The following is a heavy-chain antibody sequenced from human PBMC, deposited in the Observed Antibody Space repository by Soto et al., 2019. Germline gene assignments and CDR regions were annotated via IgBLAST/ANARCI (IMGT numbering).Heavy chain of an antibody. V-gene: IGHV3-15*01. CDR1: GFTSSNAW. CDR2: IKRKTDVGTN. CDR3: ATGIVVVIPSGTDG. D-gene: IGHD3-22*01. J-gene: IGHJ6*02. Sequence: EVQLVESGGGLVKPGGSLRLSCEASGFTSSNAWMSWVRLAPGTGLERVGGIKRKTDVGTNDYAAPVKGRFTISRNDSKNTLYLQMNRLKTQDTAVYYCATGIVVVIPSGTDGWGQGTTVTVSS.